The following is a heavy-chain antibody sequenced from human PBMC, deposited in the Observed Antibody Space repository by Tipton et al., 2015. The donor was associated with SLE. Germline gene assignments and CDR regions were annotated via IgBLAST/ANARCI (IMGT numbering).Heavy chain of an antibody. CDR3: ARGGYYYGSGSPDVFDI. CDR1: GFTFSSYA. V-gene: IGHV3-21*03. D-gene: IGHD3-10*01. CDR2: ISSSSSYI. Sequence: SLRLSCAASGFTFSSYAMSWVRQAPGKGLEWVSSISSSSSYIYYADSVKGRFTISRDNAKNSLYLQMNSLRAEDTAVYYCARGGYYYGSGSPDVFDIWGQGTMVTVSS. J-gene: IGHJ3*02.